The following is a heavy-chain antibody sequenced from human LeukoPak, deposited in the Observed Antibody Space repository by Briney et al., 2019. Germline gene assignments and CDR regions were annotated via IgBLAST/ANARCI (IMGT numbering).Heavy chain of an antibody. V-gene: IGHV3-11*01. D-gene: IGHD3-3*01. CDR3: ARDSYDFWSGYYYGMDV. CDR1: GFTFSDYY. J-gene: IGHJ6*02. CDR2: ISSSGSTI. Sequence: GGSLRLSCAASGFTFSDYYMSWIRQAPRKGLEWVSYISSSGSTIYYADSVKGRFTISRDNAKNSLYLQMNSLRAEDTAVYYCARDSYDFWSGYYYGMDVWGQGTTVTVSS.